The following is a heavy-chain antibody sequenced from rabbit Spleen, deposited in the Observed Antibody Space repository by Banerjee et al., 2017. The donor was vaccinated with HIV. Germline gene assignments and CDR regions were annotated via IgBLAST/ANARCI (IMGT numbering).Heavy chain of an antibody. CDR3: ARDHSVGSINFNL. Sequence: WVRQAPGKGLECIACIYADSSGSTYFANWAKGRFTISKTSSTTVTLQMTSLTAADTATYFCARDHSVGSINFNLWGQGTLVTV. CDR2: IYADSSGST. J-gene: IGHJ4*01. V-gene: IGHV1S40*01. D-gene: IGHD4-2*01.